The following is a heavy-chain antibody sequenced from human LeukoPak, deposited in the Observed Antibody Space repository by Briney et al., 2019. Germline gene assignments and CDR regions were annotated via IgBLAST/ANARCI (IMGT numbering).Heavy chain of an antibody. CDR2: IYPGDSDT. V-gene: IGHV5-51*01. J-gene: IGHJ5*02. D-gene: IGHD2-15*01. Sequence: PGESLKISFKCSGXSFTSYWIGWVRQMPGKGLEWMRVIYPGDSDTRYSPSFQGQVTISADKSISTSYLQWSSLKASDTAMYYCARVLGYCSGGSCYSGWFDPWGQGTLVTVSS. CDR3: ARVLGYCSGGSCYSGWFDP. CDR1: GXSFTSYW.